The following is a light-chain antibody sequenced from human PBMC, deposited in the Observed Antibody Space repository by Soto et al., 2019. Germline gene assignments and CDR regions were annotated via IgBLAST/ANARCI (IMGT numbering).Light chain of an antibody. CDR1: QSVLYSSNNKNY. Sequence: DIVMTQSPDSLAVSLGERATLNCKSGQSVLYSSNNKNYLAWYQQKPGQPPKLLIYWASTRESGVPVRFSGSGSGTEFTLTISSLQAEDVAVYFCQQYYSAPGTFGQGTKVEIK. CDR3: QQYYSAPGT. CDR2: WAS. J-gene: IGKJ1*01. V-gene: IGKV4-1*01.